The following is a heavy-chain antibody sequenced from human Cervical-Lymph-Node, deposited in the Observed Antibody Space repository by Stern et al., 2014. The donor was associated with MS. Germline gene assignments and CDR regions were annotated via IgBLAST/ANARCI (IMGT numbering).Heavy chain of an antibody. J-gene: IGHJ4*02. CDR1: GGTFSSYA. D-gene: IGHD3-16*01. Sequence: QVQLVQSGAEVKKPGSSVKVSCKASGGTFSSYAINWVRQAPGQVPECMGGVIPIFGTANYAQKFQGRVTITADESTSTAYMELSSLRSEDTAVYYCARDSRHYDASYYFDSWGQGTLVTVSS. CDR3: ARDSRHYDASYYFDS. CDR2: VIPIFGTA. V-gene: IGHV1-69*01.